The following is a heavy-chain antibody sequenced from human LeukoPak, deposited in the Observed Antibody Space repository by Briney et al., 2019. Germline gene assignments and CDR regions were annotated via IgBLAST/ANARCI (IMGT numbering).Heavy chain of an antibody. V-gene: IGHV4-31*03. CDR3: ARGRYSYGWNDS. CDR1: GGSIGTSAYY. J-gene: IGHJ5*01. CDR2: ISDSGST. D-gene: IGHD3-16*02. Sequence: PSQTLSLTCTVSGGSIGTSAYYWNWIRQHPGKGLEWIGFISDSGSTLYNASLKSRISISSDTSKNQFSPKLTSVTAADMAVYYCARGRYSYGWNDSWGQGTLVTVSS.